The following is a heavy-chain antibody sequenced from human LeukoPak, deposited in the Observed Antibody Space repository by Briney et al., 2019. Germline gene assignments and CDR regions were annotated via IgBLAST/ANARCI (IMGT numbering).Heavy chain of an antibody. Sequence: PGGSLRLSCAASGFTFSSYGMHWVRQAPGKGLEWVAVIWYDGSNKYYADSVKGRFTISRDNSKNTLYLQMNSLRAEDTAVYYCAKGNYDSSGYYCFDYWGQGTLVTVSS. CDR2: IWYDGSNK. CDR1: GFTFSSYG. D-gene: IGHD3-22*01. J-gene: IGHJ4*02. V-gene: IGHV3-33*06. CDR3: AKGNYDSSGYYCFDY.